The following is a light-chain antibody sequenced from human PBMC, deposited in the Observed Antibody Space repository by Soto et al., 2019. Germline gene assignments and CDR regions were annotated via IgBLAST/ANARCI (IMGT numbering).Light chain of an antibody. V-gene: IGLV3-21*02. CDR1: NIGTKR. CDR2: DDY. CDR3: QVWDSLSDHWV. Sequence: SYELTQPPSVSVAPGQTARNTCGGNNIGTKRVHWYQQKPGQAPVLVVYDDYDRPSGIPERFSGSNSGNTATLTISRVEAGYDADYYCQVWDSLSDHWVFGGGTKLTVL. J-gene: IGLJ3*02.